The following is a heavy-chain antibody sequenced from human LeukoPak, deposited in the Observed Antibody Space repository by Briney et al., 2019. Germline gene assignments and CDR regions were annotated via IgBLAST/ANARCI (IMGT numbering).Heavy chain of an antibody. D-gene: IGHD3-22*01. J-gene: IGHJ4*02. CDR3: ARAMLGSTYYDSSGYQAQ. V-gene: IGHV3-30-3*01. Sequence: PGGSLRLSCAASGFTFSSYAMHWVRQAPGKGLEWVAVISYDGSNKYYADSVKGRFTISRDNSKNTLYLQMNSLRAEDTAVYYCARAMLGSTYYDSSGYQAQWGQGTLVTVSS. CDR2: ISYDGSNK. CDR1: GFTFSSYA.